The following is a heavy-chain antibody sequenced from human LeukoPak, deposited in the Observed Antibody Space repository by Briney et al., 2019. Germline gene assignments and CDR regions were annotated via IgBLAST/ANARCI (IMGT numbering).Heavy chain of an antibody. CDR2: TYYRSKWYN. Sequence: SQTLSLTCAISGDSVSSNSAAWNWIRQSPSRGLEWLGRTYYRSKWYNDYAVSVKSRITINPDTSKNQFSLQLNSVTPEDTAVYYCAREGRMYGDYARPYYYYYYGMDVWGQGTTVTVSS. J-gene: IGHJ6*02. CDR3: AREGRMYGDYARPYYYYYYGMDV. D-gene: IGHD4-17*01. CDR1: GDSVSSNSAA. V-gene: IGHV6-1*01.